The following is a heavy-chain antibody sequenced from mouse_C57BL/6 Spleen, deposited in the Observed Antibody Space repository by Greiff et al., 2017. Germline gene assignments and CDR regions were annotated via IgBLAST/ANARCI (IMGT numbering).Heavy chain of an antibody. D-gene: IGHD2-2*01. CDR1: GFNIKDYY. V-gene: IGHV14-1*01. J-gene: IGHJ2*01. Sequence: VQLQQSGAELVRPGASVKLSCTASGFNIKDYYMHWVKQRPEQGLEWIGRIDPEDGDTEYAPKFQGKATMTADTSSNTAYLQLSSLTSEDTAVYYCLIYYGYDGGFDYWGQGTTLTVSS. CDR3: LIYYGYDGGFDY. CDR2: IDPEDGDT.